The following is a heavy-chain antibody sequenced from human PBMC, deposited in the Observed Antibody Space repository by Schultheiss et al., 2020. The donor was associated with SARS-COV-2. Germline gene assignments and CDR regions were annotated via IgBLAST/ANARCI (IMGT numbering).Heavy chain of an antibody. CDR1: GFTFSRYG. V-gene: IGHV3-33*01. D-gene: IGHD4-17*01. J-gene: IGHJ4*02. Sequence: GGSLRLSCAASGFTFSRYGMHWVRQAPGKGLEWVAVIWYDGSNKYYADSVKGRFTVSRDNSKNTLYLQMNSLRAEDTAVYYCARDPTLDYGDYDYWGQGTLVTVSS. CDR2: IWYDGSNK. CDR3: ARDPTLDYGDYDY.